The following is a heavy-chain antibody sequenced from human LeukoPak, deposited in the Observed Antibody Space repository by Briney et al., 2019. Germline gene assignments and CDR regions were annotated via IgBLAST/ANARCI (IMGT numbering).Heavy chain of an antibody. V-gene: IGHV4-39*01. D-gene: IGHD1-14*01. CDR2: IYYSGST. J-gene: IGHJ5*02. CDR3: ARHYRGPVYYNWFDP. Sequence: RASETLSLTCTVSGGSISSSSYYWGWIRQPPGKGLEWIGSIYYSGSTYYNPSLKSRVTISVDTSKNQFSLKLSSVTAADTAVYYCARHYRGPVYYNWFDPWGQGTLVTVSS. CDR1: GGSISSSSYY.